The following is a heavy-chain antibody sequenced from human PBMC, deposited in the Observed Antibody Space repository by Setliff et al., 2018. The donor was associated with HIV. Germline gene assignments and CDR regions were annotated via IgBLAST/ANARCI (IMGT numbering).Heavy chain of an antibody. V-gene: IGHV4-39*01. CDR3: ARRRSSGWYHYFDY. CDR2: ISHGST. D-gene: IGHD6-19*01. J-gene: IGHJ4*02. CDR1: GGSITSSTYY. Sequence: SETLSLTCTVSGGSITSSTYYWGWIRQPPGKGLEYIGSISHGSTYYTPSLDSRVTISVDTAKNQFSLRLTSVTAADTAVYYCARRRSSGWYHYFDYWGQGTLVTVSS.